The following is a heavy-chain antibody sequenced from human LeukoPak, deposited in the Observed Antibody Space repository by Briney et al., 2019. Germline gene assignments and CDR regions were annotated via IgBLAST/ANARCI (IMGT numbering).Heavy chain of an antibody. CDR3: TGNYYGSGSYADFDY. D-gene: IGHD3-10*01. V-gene: IGHV3-73*01. CDR1: GFTFSGSA. J-gene: IGHJ4*02. Sequence: PGGSLRLSCAASGFTFSGSALHWVRQASGKGLEWVGRIRSTANGYATAYAASGKGRFTISRDDSKNRAYLQMDSLKTEDTAVYYCTGNYYGSGSYADFDYWGQGTLVTVSS. CDR2: IRSTANGYAT.